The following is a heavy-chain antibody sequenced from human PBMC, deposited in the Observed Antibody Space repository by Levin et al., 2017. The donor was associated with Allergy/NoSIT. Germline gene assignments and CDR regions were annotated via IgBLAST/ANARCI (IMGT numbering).Heavy chain of an antibody. CDR1: GGSISSSSYY. D-gene: IGHD2-2*01. Sequence: SETLSLTCTVSGGSISSSSYYWGWIRQPPGTGLEWIGSIYYSGSTYYNPSLKSRVTISVDTSKNQFSLKLSSVTAADTAVYYCASPLGYCSSTSCGFDYWGQGTLVTVSS. J-gene: IGHJ4*02. V-gene: IGHV4-39*01. CDR3: ASPLGYCSSTSCGFDY. CDR2: IYYSGST.